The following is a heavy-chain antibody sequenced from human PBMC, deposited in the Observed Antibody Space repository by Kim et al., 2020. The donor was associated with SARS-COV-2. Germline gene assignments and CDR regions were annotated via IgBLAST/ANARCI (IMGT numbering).Heavy chain of an antibody. CDR3: ARVPILRIAAREKVEDAFDI. D-gene: IGHD6-6*01. V-gene: IGHV4-31*03. CDR1: GGSISSGGYY. Sequence: SQTLSLTCTVSGGSISSGGYYWSWIRPHPGKGLEWIGYIYYSGSTYYNPSLKSRVTISVDTSKNQFSLKLSSVTAADTAVYYCARVPILRIAAREKVEDAFDIWGQGTMVTVSS. CDR2: IYYSGST. J-gene: IGHJ3*02.